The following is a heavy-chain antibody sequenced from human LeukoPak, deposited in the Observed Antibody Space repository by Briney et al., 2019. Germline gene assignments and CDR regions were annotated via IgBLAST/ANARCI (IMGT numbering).Heavy chain of an antibody. V-gene: IGHV3-64*01. Sequence: GGSLRLSCAASGFTFSSYAMHWVRQAPGKGLEYVSAISSNGGSTYYANSVKGRFTISRDNSKNTLYLQMGSLRAEDMAVYYCARDVIGNPYYYDSSGYYYFDYWGQGTLVTVSS. CDR1: GFTFSSYA. CDR3: ARDVIGNPYYYDSSGYYYFDY. D-gene: IGHD3-22*01. CDR2: ISSNGGST. J-gene: IGHJ4*02.